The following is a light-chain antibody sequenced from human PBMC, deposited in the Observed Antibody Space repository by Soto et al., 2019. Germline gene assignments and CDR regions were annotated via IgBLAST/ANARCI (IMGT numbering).Light chain of an antibody. V-gene: IGKV3-15*01. CDR2: DAS. CDR1: QSVGSN. CDR3: QQSNNWPKT. Sequence: EIVMTQSPDTLPVSPGETATLSCRASQSVGSNLAWYQQRPGQAPRLLISDASTRAAGLPARFSGSGSGTEFTLTISSLQSEDFAVYYCQQSNNWPKTFGPGTKVDIK. J-gene: IGKJ1*01.